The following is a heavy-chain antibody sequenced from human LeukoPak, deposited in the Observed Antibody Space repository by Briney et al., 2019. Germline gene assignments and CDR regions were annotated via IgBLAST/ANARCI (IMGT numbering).Heavy chain of an antibody. CDR1: GFTFSSYA. CDR2: ISYDGSNK. Sequence: GGSLRLSCAAFGFTFSSYAMHWVRQAAGKGLEWVAVISYDGSNKYYADSVKGRFTISRDNSKNTLYLQMNSLRAEDTAVYYCASRKDTPHLPDYWGQGTLVTVSS. J-gene: IGHJ4*02. D-gene: IGHD5-18*01. CDR3: ASRKDTPHLPDY. V-gene: IGHV3-30-3*01.